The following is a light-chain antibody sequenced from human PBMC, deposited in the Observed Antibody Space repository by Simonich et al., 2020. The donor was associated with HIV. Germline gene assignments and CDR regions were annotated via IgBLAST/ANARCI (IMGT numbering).Light chain of an antibody. CDR1: HSVCSRH. Sequence: EIVLTQSPGTLSLSPGERATLSCRAGHSVCSRHLAWYQQKPGQAPRLLLYGASSRATGIPDRFSGSGSGTDFTLTISRLAPEDFAVYYCQQYGSSPFTFGQGTKLEIK. CDR2: GAS. J-gene: IGKJ2*01. V-gene: IGKV3-20*01. CDR3: QQYGSSPFT.